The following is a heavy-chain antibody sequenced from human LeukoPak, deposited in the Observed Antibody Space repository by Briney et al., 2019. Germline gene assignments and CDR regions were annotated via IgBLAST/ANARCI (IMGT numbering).Heavy chain of an antibody. D-gene: IGHD2-15*01. CDR3: ARVGYCSGGSRRPYYYYMDV. J-gene: IGHJ6*03. Sequence: SETLSLTCTVSGGSISSYYWSWIRQPPGKGLEWIGYIYYSGSTNYNPSLKSRVTISVDTSKNQFSLKLSSVTAADTAVYYCARVGYCSGGSRRPYYYYMDVWGKGTTVTVSS. V-gene: IGHV4-59*01. CDR1: GGSISSYY. CDR2: IYYSGST.